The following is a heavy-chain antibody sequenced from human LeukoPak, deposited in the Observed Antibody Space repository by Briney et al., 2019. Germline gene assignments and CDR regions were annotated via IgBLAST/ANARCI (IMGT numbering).Heavy chain of an antibody. CDR2: IRYDGSNK. D-gene: IGHD2-2*02. CDR3: ANVVVVVPAAIGPFDY. J-gene: IGHJ4*02. V-gene: IGHV3-30*02. Sequence: PGGSLRLSCAASGFTFSSYGMHWVRQAPGKGLEWVAFIRYDGSNKYYADSVKGRFTISRDNSKNTLYLQMNSLRAEDTAVYYCANVVVVVPAAIGPFDYWGQGTLVTVSS. CDR1: GFTFSSYG.